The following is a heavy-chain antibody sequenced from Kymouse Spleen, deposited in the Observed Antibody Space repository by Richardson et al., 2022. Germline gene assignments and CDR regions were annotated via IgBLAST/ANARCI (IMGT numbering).Heavy chain of an antibody. Sequence: QVQLVESGGGVVQPGRSLRLSCAASGFTFSSYGMHWVRQAPGKGLEWVAVIWYDGSNKYYADSVKGRFTISRDNSKNTLYLQMNSLRAEDTAVYYCARENYYDSSGYYSYYFDYWGQGTLVTVSS. CDR1: GFTFSSYG. V-gene: IGHV3-33*01. J-gene: IGHJ4*02. CDR2: IWYDGSNK. D-gene: IGHD3-22*01. CDR3: ARENYYDSSGYYSYYFDY.